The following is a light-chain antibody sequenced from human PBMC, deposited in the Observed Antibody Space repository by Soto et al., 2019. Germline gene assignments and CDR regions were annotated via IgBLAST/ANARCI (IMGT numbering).Light chain of an antibody. V-gene: IGLV1-47*01. CDR1: SSNVGVNF. CDR2: RND. J-gene: IGLJ1*01. Sequence: QSALTQPPSASGTPGQRATISCSGSSSNVGVNFVYWYQHLPGTAPKLLIYRNDQRPSGVPDRFSGSKSGTSSSLAISGLRYEDEADYYCAAWDDSLRGRVFGTGTKVTVL. CDR3: AAWDDSLRGRV.